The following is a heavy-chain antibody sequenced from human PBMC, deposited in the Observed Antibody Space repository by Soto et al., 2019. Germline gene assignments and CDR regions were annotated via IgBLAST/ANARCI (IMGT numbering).Heavy chain of an antibody. CDR3: ARLWSEREPNFDY. V-gene: IGHV3-7*03. CDR1: GFTFSSYW. CDR2: IKQDGSEK. D-gene: IGHD3-10*02. Sequence: EVQLVESGGGLVQPGGSLRLSCAASGFTFSSYWMTWVRQAPGKGLEWVANIKQDGSEKHYVDSVKGRFTISRDNAKNSLFLQMNSLRAEDTAVYYCARLWSEREPNFDYWGQGTLVSVSS. J-gene: IGHJ4*02.